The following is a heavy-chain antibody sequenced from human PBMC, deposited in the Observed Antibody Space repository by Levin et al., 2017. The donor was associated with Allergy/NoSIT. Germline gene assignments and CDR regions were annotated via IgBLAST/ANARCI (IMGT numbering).Heavy chain of an antibody. J-gene: IGHJ4*02. Sequence: GGSLRLSCAASGFTFSSYGMHWVRQAPGKGLEWVAVISYDGSNKYYADSVKGRFTISRGNSKNTLYLQMNSLRAEDTAVYYCASDVGEDCSSTSCRDYWGQGTLVTVSS. CDR3: ASDVGEDCSSTSCRDY. CDR2: ISYDGSNK. CDR1: GFTFSSYG. V-gene: IGHV3-30*03. D-gene: IGHD2-2*01.